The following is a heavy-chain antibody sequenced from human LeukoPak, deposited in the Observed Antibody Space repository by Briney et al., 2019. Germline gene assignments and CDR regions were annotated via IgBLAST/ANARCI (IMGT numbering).Heavy chain of an antibody. CDR2: INPSGDGT. V-gene: IGHV1-46*01. CDR1: GHTFTTYY. D-gene: IGHD1-14*01. Sequence: ASVKVSCKASGHTFTTYYVHLVRQAPGQGLEWMGVINPSGDGTNYPQRFQGRVTLIRDTSTSTVYMELSSLRSEDTAIYYCAKETPNTGWFDPWGQGTLVTVSS. J-gene: IGHJ5*02. CDR3: AKETPNTGWFDP.